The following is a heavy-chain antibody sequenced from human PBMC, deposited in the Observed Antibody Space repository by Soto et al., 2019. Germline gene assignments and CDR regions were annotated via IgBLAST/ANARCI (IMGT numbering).Heavy chain of an antibody. CDR3: AHVPGSGQLLHAYYYYMDV. V-gene: IGHV2-5*02. J-gene: IGHJ6*03. Sequence: QITLKESGPTLVNPTQTLKLTCTFSGFSLTTRGVGVGWIRQPPGKALEWLALIYWDDDKRYSPFLKIRLTITKDPSKHQLVLTLTNMDPVDTATYYCAHVPGSGQLLHAYYYYMDVWGKGATVAVS. CDR2: IYWDDDK. D-gene: IGHD3-10*01. CDR1: GFSLTTRGVG.